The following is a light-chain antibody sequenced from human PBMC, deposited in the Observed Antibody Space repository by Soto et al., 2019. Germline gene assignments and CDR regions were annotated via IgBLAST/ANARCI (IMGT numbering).Light chain of an antibody. CDR2: SNN. Sequence: QSVLTQPPSVSGAPGQRVTISCTGNNSNLGAGYDVHWYQQLPGAASKLVIYSNNQRPSGVPDRFSGSKSGTSASLAISGLRSEDEADYYCAAWDDSLSVVVFGGGTKLTVL. CDR3: AAWDDSLSVVV. V-gene: IGLV1-47*02. J-gene: IGLJ2*01. CDR1: NSNLGAGYD.